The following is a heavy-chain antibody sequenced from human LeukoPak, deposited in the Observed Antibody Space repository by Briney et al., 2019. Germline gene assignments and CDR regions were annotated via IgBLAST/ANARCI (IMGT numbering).Heavy chain of an antibody. J-gene: IGHJ4*02. CDR3: ARGGRDGYNQPYYFDY. Sequence: GASVKVSCKVSGYTLTELSMHWVRQAPGKGLEWMGGFDPEDGETIYAQKFQGRVTMTEDTSTDTAYMELSSLRSEDTAVYYCARGGRDGYNQPYYFDYWGQGTLVTVSS. CDR2: FDPEDGET. CDR1: GYTLTELS. D-gene: IGHD5-24*01. V-gene: IGHV1-24*01.